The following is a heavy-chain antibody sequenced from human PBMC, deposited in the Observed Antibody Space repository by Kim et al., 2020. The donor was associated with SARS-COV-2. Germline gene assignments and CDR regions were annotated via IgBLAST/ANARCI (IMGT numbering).Heavy chain of an antibody. CDR3: ARSSGYSSSYLIDF. V-gene: IGHV1-18*01. Sequence: ASVKVSCKASNYTFAKFGILWVRQAPGQGLEWLGWISGNNDDTNYEEKFQARLTLTTDPSTATAYMELRSLMSADTAVYYCARSSGYSSSYLIDFWGQGTLVTVS. CDR1: NYTFAKFG. J-gene: IGHJ4*02. D-gene: IGHD2-2*01. CDR2: ISGNNDDT.